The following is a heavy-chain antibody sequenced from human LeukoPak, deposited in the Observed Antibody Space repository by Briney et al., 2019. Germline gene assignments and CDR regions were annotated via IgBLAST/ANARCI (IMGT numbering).Heavy chain of an antibody. Sequence: PGGSLRLSCAASGFTFSSYAMSWVRQAPGKGLEWVSAISGSGGSTYYADSVKGRFTISRDNSKNTLYLQMNSLRAEDTAVYYCAKDLVSGDSGSDFGFYYFDYWGQGTLVTVSS. CDR2: ISGSGGST. J-gene: IGHJ4*02. CDR1: GFTFSSYA. CDR3: AKDLVSGDSGSDFGFYYFDY. D-gene: IGHD1-26*01. V-gene: IGHV3-23*01.